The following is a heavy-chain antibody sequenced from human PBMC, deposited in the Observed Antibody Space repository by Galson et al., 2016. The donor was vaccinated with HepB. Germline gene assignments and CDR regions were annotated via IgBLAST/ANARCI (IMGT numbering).Heavy chain of an antibody. Sequence: SLRLSCAASGFIFSDHAMHWVRHVPGKGLEWVAGINWISGNLGYADSVKGRFTISRDNAENSLPLQMNTLRHDDTGSYYCAKENRKDSSSRYGGMDVWGQGTTVIVSS. D-gene: IGHD6-13*01. CDR3: AKENRKDSSSRYGGMDV. V-gene: IGHV3-9*01. CDR1: GFIFSDHA. CDR2: INWISGNL. J-gene: IGHJ6*02.